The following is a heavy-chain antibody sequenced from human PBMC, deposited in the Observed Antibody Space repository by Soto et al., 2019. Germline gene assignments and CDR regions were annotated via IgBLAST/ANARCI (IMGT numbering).Heavy chain of an antibody. CDR2: INKDGSQK. CDR3: VRELGLAY. V-gene: IGHV3-7*03. Sequence: PGGSLRLSCAASGFTFSSYAMTWVRQAPGKGLEWVANINKDGSQKNYVDSVKGRFTIARDNGQNSLSLQMNSLRVEDTAVYYCVRELGLAYWGQGALVTVSS. D-gene: IGHD7-27*01. CDR1: GFTFSSYA. J-gene: IGHJ4*02.